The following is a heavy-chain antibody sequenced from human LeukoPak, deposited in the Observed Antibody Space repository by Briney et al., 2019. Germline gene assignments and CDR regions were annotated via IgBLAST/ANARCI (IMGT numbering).Heavy chain of an antibody. D-gene: IGHD5-18*01. Sequence: SQTLSLTCAVSGDSIGRGSYYWGWIRQPAGKAPEWIGCIFNTGSTSYNPSLKSRVTISVDTSKNQFSLNLRSVTAADTAVYYCARDICGYNYGCFDSWGQGTLVTVSS. CDR1: GDSIGRGSYY. V-gene: IGHV4-61*02. CDR2: IFNTGST. CDR3: ARDICGYNYGCFDS. J-gene: IGHJ4*02.